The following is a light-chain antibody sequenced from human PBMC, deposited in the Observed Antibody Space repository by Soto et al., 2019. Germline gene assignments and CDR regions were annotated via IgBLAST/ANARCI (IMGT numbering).Light chain of an antibody. J-gene: IGKJ1*01. CDR2: AAS. Sequence: AIQMTQSPSSLSASVGDRVTITCRASQGIRNHLAWYQQKPGRAPQLLIFAASSLQSGVPSRFSGSGSGTEFTLSINSLQPEXXATYYCLQDYTYPRTFGQGTKVEIK. CDR3: LQDYTYPRT. CDR1: QGIRNH. V-gene: IGKV1-6*01.